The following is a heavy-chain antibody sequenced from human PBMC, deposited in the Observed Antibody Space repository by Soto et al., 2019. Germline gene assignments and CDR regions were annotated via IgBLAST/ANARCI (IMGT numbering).Heavy chain of an antibody. Sequence: QVQLVQSGGEVMQPGASVKVSCKASGYSFTSYGISWVRQAPGQGLEWMGWISPYNGNTKYAQNFQGRVTMTTDPSTYTAYMEMRSLRSDDPAVYYCAREFGSDLSAPGAVFDYWGQGTLVTVSS. CDR2: ISPYNGNT. J-gene: IGHJ4*02. D-gene: IGHD3-3*01. V-gene: IGHV1-18*04. CDR3: AREFGSDLSAPGAVFDY. CDR1: GYSFTSYG.